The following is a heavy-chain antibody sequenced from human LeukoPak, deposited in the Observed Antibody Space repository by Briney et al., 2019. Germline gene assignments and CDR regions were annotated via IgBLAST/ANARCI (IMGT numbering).Heavy chain of an antibody. J-gene: IGHJ6*03. CDR2: INAGNGNT. CDR1: GYTFTSYA. Sequence: ASVKVSCKASGYTFTSYAMHWVRQAPGQRLEWMGWINAGNGNTKYSQKFQGRVTITRDTSASTAYMELSSLRSEDTAVYYCARHKDYSNYYYYMDVWGKGTTVTVSS. D-gene: IGHD4-11*01. CDR3: ARHKDYSNYYYYMDV. V-gene: IGHV1-3*01.